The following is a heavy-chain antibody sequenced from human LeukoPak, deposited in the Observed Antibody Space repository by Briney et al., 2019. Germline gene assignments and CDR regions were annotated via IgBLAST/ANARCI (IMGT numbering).Heavy chain of an antibody. V-gene: IGHV3-30*02. Sequence: GGSLRLSCAASGFTFSSYGMHWVRQAPGKGLEWVAFIRYDGSNKYYADSVKGRFTISRDNSKNTLYLQMNSLRAEDTAVYYCAKDMTPAPFDYWGQGTLVTVSS. J-gene: IGHJ4*02. D-gene: IGHD2-2*01. CDR3: AKDMTPAPFDY. CDR2: IRYDGSNK. CDR1: GFTFSSYG.